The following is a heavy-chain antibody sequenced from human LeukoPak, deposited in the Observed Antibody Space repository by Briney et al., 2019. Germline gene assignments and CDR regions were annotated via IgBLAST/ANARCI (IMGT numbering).Heavy chain of an antibody. D-gene: IGHD3-10*01. CDR3: ATFRGVRFDH. CDR2: LSGGGST. V-gene: IGHV3-23*01. CDR1: GFSFSSYA. J-gene: IGHJ4*02. Sequence: GGSLRLSCAASGFSFSSYAISWVRQAPRKGLEWVSGLSGGGSTYYADSVKGRFTISRDNSKNTLYLQMNNLRAEDTAVYYCATFRGVRFDHWGQGKLVMVSS.